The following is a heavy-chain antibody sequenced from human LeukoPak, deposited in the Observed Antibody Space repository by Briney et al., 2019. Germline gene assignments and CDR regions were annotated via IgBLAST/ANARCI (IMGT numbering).Heavy chain of an antibody. Sequence: SGPTLVNPTQTLTLTCTFSGFSLTTSGVGVGWIRQPPGKALEWLALIYWNDDKRYSPSLKSRLTITKDTSKKQVVLTMTNMDPEDTATYYCAYKVAAGGYFDYWGQGTLVTVSS. D-gene: IGHD6-13*01. CDR1: GFSLTTSGVG. CDR3: AYKVAAGGYFDY. J-gene: IGHJ4*02. V-gene: IGHV2-5*01. CDR2: IYWNDDK.